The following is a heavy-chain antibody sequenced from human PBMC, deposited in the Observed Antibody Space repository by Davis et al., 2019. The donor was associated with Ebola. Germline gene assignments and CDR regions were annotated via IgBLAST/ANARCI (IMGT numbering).Heavy chain of an antibody. D-gene: IGHD6-13*01. V-gene: IGHV1-8*01. CDR2: MNPNSGNT. CDR3: ARDGSSWYGEGMDV. CDR1: GYTFTSYD. Sequence: AASVKVSCKASGYTFTSYDINWVRQATGQGLEWMGWMNPNSGNTGYAQKFQGRVTMTRNTSISTAYMELSSLRSEDTAVYYCARDGSSWYGEGMDVWGQGTTVTVSS. J-gene: IGHJ6*02.